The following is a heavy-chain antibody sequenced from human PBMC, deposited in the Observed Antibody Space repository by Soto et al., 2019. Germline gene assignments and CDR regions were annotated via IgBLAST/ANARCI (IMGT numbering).Heavy chain of an antibody. CDR2: ISYDGSNK. V-gene: IGHV3-30-3*01. CDR3: ARDARY. CDR1: GFTFSSSA. Sequence: QVQLVESGGGVVQPGRSLRLSCAASGFTFSSSAMHWVRQAPGKGLEWVAVISYDGSNKYYADSVKGRFTISRDNSKKTLYLQRNSLRDENTAEYYCARDARYRGKRNRVTVAS. J-gene: IGHJ4*02.